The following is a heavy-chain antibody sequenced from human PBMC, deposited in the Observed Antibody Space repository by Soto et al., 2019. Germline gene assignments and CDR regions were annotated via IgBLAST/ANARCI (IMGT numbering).Heavy chain of an antibody. CDR3: VRVHSGTYTFDY. CDR1: GFTFSDHY. CDR2: TRNKAHSYTT. D-gene: IGHD1-26*01. Sequence: EVQLLESGGGLVQPGGSLRLSCAASGFTFSDHYIDWVRQAPGKGLEWVGRTRNKAHSYTTEYAASVKGRFTISRDNSKNSVYLQMNSLRTEDTAVYYCVRVHSGTYTFDYWGQGTLVTVSS. V-gene: IGHV3-72*01. J-gene: IGHJ4*02.